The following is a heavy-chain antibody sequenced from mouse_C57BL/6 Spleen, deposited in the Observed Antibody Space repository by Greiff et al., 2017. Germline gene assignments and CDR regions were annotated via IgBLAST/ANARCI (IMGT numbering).Heavy chain of an antibody. CDR1: GYSFTDYN. V-gene: IGHV1-39*01. CDR3: ATFITTVVALPYYAMDY. J-gene: IGHJ4*01. CDR2: INPNYGTT. D-gene: IGHD1-1*01. Sequence: VHVKQSGPELVKPGASVKISCKASGYSFTDYNMNWVKQSNGKSLEWIGVINPNYGTTSYNQKFKGKATLTVDQSSSTAYMQLNSLTSEDSAVYYCATFITTVVALPYYAMDYWGQGTSVTVSS.